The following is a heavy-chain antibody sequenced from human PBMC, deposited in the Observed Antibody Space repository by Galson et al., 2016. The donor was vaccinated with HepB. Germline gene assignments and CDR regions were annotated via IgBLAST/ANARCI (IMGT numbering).Heavy chain of an antibody. D-gene: IGHD2-15*01. Sequence: SLRLSCAASGFPFNTYAMTWVRQAPGKGLEWVSGVSGHAGSTYYADSVKGRFAISRDNFKNTLHLQMNSLRADDTAVYYCAKANIIMVTLGVFLDTWGQGTLVTVSS. CDR3: AKANIIMVTLGVFLDT. CDR1: GFPFNTYA. J-gene: IGHJ1*01. CDR2: VSGHAGST. V-gene: IGHV3-23*01.